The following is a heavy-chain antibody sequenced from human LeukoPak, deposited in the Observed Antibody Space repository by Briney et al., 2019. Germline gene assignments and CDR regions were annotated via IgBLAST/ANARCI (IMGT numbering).Heavy chain of an antibody. J-gene: IGHJ2*01. CDR3: ARDFPL. V-gene: IGHV3-30-3*01. CDR2: ISYDGSSK. Sequence: GGSLRLSCAVSGFTFSSYAMHWVRQAPGKGLEWVAVISYDGSSKYYTDSVKGRFTISRDNSKSTLYLQMNSLTAEDTAVYYCARDFPLWGRGTLVTVSS. CDR1: GFTFSSYA.